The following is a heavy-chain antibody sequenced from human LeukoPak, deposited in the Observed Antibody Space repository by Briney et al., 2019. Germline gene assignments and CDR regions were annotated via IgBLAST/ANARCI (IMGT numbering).Heavy chain of an antibody. V-gene: IGHV3-23*01. J-gene: IGHJ4*02. CDR1: GFTFSSYA. CDR3: AKDQRYNWNYVSPFDY. Sequence: GGSLRLSCAASGFTFSSYAMNWVRQAPGKGLEWVSGISGTGGRTYYADSVKGRFTISRDNSKNTLYLQMNSLRAEDTAVYYCAKDQRYNWNYVSPFDYWGQGTLVTVSS. D-gene: IGHD1-7*01. CDR2: ISGTGGRT.